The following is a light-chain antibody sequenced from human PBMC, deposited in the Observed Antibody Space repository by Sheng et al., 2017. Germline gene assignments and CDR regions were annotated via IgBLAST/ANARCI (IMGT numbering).Light chain of an antibody. V-gene: IGKV3-11*01. Sequence: DIVLTQSPGTLSLSPGERATLSCRASQSIRSSLAWYQQKTWPGSQAPHLMMHPTGPLASQPGFSGSGSGTDFTLTINSLEPEDFAVYYCQQRRDWPLTFGGGTKV. J-gene: IGKJ4*01. CDR2: MHP. CDR3: QQRRDWPLT. CDR1: QSIRSS.